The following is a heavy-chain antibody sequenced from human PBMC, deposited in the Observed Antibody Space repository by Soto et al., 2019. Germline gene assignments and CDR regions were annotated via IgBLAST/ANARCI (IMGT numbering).Heavy chain of an antibody. D-gene: IGHD6-13*01. CDR2: IKQKGREK. CDR1: GFTFCNYW. Sequence: GGSLRLSCAAPGFTFCNYWVSWVRQAPGKGLEGVGNIKQKGREKNYVGSVKGRFTLSRDNAKNSLYLQIKRLGTGDTGVYFLERNGRWRSSSWFDYWGKGTLFTVSS. CDR3: ERNGRWRSSSWFDY. V-gene: IGHV3-7*01. J-gene: IGHJ4*02.